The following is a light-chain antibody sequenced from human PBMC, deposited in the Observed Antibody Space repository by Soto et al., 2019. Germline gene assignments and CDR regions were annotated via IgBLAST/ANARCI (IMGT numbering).Light chain of an antibody. V-gene: IGLV2-11*01. J-gene: IGLJ1*01. Sequence: QSALTQPRSVSGSPGQSVTISCTGTSSDVGTYNYVSWYQQHPGKDPKLMIYDVSKRPSGVPDRFSGSKSGNTASLTISGLQAEDEADYYCCSYVGSYTFDVFGTGTKLTVL. CDR3: CSYVGSYTFDV. CDR1: SSDVGTYNY. CDR2: DVS.